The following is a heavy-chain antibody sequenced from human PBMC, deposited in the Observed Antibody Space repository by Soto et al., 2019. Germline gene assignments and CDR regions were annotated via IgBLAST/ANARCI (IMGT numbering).Heavy chain of an antibody. CDR1: GGSISSGAYY. CDR2: IYYSGST. Sequence: QVQLQESGPGLVRPPQTLSLTCTVSGGSISSGAYYWSWIRQPPGKGLEWIGYIYYSGSTYYNPSLKSRVTISVDTSKNQFSVKLSSVTAAYTAVYYCARDGEMATSDWGQGTLVTVSS. J-gene: IGHJ4*02. D-gene: IGHD5-12*01. V-gene: IGHV4-30-4*01. CDR3: ARDGEMATSD.